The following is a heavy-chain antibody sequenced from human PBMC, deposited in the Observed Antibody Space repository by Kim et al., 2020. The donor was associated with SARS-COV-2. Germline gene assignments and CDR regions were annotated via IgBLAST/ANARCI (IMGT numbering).Heavy chain of an antibody. J-gene: IGHJ3*01. Sequence: GGSLRLSCVASRFTFSDFAMSWVRQAPGKGPEWVSSVGGTGDTEYADSVKGRFTISRDNSKNTMFLQMNSLRVDDTALYYCTKDAVMRNGVYDPFDVWGQGKMVTVSS. D-gene: IGHD2-8*01. CDR2: VGGTGDT. CDR1: RFTFSDFA. CDR3: TKDAVMRNGVYDPFDV. V-gene: IGHV3-23*01.